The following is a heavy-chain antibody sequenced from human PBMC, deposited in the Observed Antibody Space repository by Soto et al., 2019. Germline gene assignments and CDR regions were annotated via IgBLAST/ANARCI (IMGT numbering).Heavy chain of an antibody. CDR2: IYYSGIT. D-gene: IGHD2-8*02. V-gene: IGHV4-59*01. CDR3: ARGGGVYYFDY. Sequence: PSETLSLTCTVSGGSISSYYWSWIRQPPGKGLEWIGYIYYSGITDYNPSRKSRVTISVDTSKSQFSLKLSSVTAADTAVYYCARGGGVYYFDYWGQGTLVTVSS. J-gene: IGHJ4*02. CDR1: GGSISSYY.